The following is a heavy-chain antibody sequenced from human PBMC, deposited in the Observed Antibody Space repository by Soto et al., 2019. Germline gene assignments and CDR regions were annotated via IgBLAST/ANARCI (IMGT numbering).Heavy chain of an antibody. CDR2: IYYSGST. Sequence: SETLSLTCTVSGGSISSYYWSWIRQPPGKGLEWIGYIYYSGSTNYNPSLKSRVTISVDTSKHQFSLKLSSLTAADTAVYYCERSGNYYYYYGMYVWGQGTTVTVSS. D-gene: IGHD3-3*01. CDR1: GGSISSYY. J-gene: IGHJ6*02. CDR3: ERSGNYYYYYGMYV. V-gene: IGHV4-59*01.